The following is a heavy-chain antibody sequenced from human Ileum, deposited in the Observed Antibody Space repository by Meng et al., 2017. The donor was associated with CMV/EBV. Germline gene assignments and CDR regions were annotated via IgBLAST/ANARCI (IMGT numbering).Heavy chain of an antibody. D-gene: IGHD4-23*01. CDR1: GDSVFRNEAA. CDR2: TYYRSKWYN. J-gene: IGHJ5*02. CDR3: ARGWQLGP. V-gene: IGHV6-1*02. Sequence: PGLWKASQTHSVPCVLSGDSVFRNEAAWNWIRESRSRGLEWLGRTYYRSKWYNEYAVSVKSRITINPDPSKNQFSLPLNSVTPEDTAVYYCARGWQLGPWGQGTLVTVSS.